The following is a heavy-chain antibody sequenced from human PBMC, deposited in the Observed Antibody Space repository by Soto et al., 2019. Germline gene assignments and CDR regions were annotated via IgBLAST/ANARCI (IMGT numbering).Heavy chain of an antibody. Sequence: ASVKVSCKASGYTFTSYGISWVRQAPGQGLEWKGWISAYNGNTNYAQKLQGRVTMTTDTSTSTAYMELRSLRSDDTAAYYCSSDGEEVVTPLYYYYGMDVWGQGTTVTVSS. J-gene: IGHJ6*02. CDR1: GYTFTSYG. V-gene: IGHV1-18*01. D-gene: IGHD2-21*02. CDR3: SSDGEEVVTPLYYYYGMDV. CDR2: ISAYNGNT.